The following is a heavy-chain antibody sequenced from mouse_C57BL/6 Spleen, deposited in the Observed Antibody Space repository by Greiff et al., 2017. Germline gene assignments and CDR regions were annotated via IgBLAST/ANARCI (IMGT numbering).Heavy chain of an antibody. CDR1: GYTFTSYW. J-gene: IGHJ3*01. CDR2: IYPSDSET. V-gene: IGHV1-61*01. Sequence: QVQLQQPGAELVRPGSSVKLSCKASGYTFTSYWMDWVKQRPGQGLEWIGNIYPSDSETHYNQKFKDKATLTVDKSSSTAYMQLSSLTSEGSAVYYCARGELAWFAYWGQGTLVTVSA. CDR3: ARGELAWFAY. D-gene: IGHD4-1*01.